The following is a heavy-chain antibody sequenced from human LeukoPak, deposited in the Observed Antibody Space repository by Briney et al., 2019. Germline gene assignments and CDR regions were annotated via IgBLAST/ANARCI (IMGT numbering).Heavy chain of an antibody. V-gene: IGHV1-2*04. D-gene: IGHD6-6*01. CDR2: INPNSGGT. J-gene: IGHJ4*02. CDR1: GYTFTGYY. CDR3: ARDGPDSSSSVSFDY. Sequence: ASVKVSCKASGYTFTGYYMHWVRQAPGQGLEWMGWINPNSGGTNYAQKFQGWVTMTRDTSISTAYMELSRLRSDDTAVYYCARDGPDSSSSVSFDYWGQGTLVTVSS.